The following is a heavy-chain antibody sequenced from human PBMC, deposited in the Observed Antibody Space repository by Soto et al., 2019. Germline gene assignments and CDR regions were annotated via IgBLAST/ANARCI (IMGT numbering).Heavy chain of an antibody. CDR2: IYYIGST. D-gene: IGHD3-9*01. J-gene: IGHJ4*02. V-gene: IGHV4-39*01. Sequence: PSETLSLTCTVSGGSISSSSYYWGCIREPPGKGLEWIGSIYYIGSTYYNPSLKSRVTISVDTSKNQFSLKLSSVTAADTAVYYCARQAVLRYFDWLGEFDYWGQGTLVTVSS. CDR1: GGSISSSSYY. CDR3: ARQAVLRYFDWLGEFDY.